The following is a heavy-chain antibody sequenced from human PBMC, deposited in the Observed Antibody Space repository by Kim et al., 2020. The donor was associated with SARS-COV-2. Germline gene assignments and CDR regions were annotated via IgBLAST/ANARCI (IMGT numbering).Heavy chain of an antibody. V-gene: IGHV4-59*01. D-gene: IGHD3-10*01. Sequence: KSRVTISVDTSKNQFSLKLSSVTAADTAVYYCARDIGDTYYYGFRRRFDPWGQGTLVTVSS. CDR3: ARDIGDTYYYGFRRRFDP. J-gene: IGHJ5*02.